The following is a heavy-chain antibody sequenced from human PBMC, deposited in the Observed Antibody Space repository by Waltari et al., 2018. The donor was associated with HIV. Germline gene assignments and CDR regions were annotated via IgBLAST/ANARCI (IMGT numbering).Heavy chain of an antibody. V-gene: IGHV3-49*03. CDR2: IRSKAYGGTT. CDR3: TRDGLYYDFWSGYPGY. J-gene: IGHJ4*02. CDR1: GSTLGDLV. Sequence: VQLVESGGGLVQPGRSRRLTGPAAGSTLGDLVMSGFRQAPGKGLEWVGFIRSKAYGGTTEYAASVKGRFTISRDDSKSIAYLQMNSLKTEDTAVYYCTRDGLYYDFWSGYPGYWGQGTLVTVSS. D-gene: IGHD3-3*01.